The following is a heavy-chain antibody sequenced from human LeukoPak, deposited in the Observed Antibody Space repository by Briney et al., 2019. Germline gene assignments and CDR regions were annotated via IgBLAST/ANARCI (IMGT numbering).Heavy chain of an antibody. CDR1: GGSISSYY. CDR2: IYYSGST. V-gene: IGHV4-59*08. CDR3: ARQRFLEWYFDY. D-gene: IGHD3-3*01. J-gene: IGHJ4*02. Sequence: SETLSLTCTVSGGSISSYYWSWIRQSPGKGLEWIGYIYYSGSTNYNPSLKSRVIISVDTSKNQFSLKLSSVTAADTAVYYCARQRFLEWYFDYWGQGTLVTVSS.